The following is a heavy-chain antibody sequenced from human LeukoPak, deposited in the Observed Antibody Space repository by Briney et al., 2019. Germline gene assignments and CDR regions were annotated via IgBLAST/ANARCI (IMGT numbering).Heavy chain of an antibody. D-gene: IGHD2/OR15-2a*01. CDR1: GGSISSSSYY. CDR3: AKDSAKKYDDY. CDR2: IYYSGST. Sequence: SETLSLTCTVSGGSISSSSYYWGWIRQPPGKGLEWIGSIYYSGSTYYNPSLKSRVTISVDTSKNQFSLKLSSVTAADTAVYYCAKDSAKKYDDYWGQGTLVTVSS. V-gene: IGHV4-39*07. J-gene: IGHJ4*02.